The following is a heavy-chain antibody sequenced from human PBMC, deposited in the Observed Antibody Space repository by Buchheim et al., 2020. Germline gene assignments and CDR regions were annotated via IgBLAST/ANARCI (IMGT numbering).Heavy chain of an antibody. D-gene: IGHD3-10*01. CDR1: GAFISSGGYY. J-gene: IGHJ3*01. Sequence: QVQLQESGPGLVKPSQTLSLTCTVSGAFISSGGYYWSWIRQLPGKGLEWIGYIYYSGSTYFNPSLKSRVTMSVDTYKNQFSLKLSSVTAADTAVYYCAQGNAPMGAFDLWGQGT. CDR2: IYYSGST. CDR3: AQGNAPMGAFDL. V-gene: IGHV4-31*03.